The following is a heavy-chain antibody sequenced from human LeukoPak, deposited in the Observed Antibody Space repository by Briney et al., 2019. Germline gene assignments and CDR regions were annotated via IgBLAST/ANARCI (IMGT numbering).Heavy chain of an antibody. CDR1: GGSISSSSYY. D-gene: IGHD1-1*01. CDR3: ARHATEVVQTPYYFDY. J-gene: IGHJ4*02. Sequence: SETLSLTCTVSGGSISSSSYYWGWIRQPPGKGLEWIGSIYYSGSTYYNPSLKSRVTISVDTSKNQFSLKLSSVTAADTAVYYCARHATEVVQTPYYFDYWGQGTLVTVSS. V-gene: IGHV4-39*01. CDR2: IYYSGST.